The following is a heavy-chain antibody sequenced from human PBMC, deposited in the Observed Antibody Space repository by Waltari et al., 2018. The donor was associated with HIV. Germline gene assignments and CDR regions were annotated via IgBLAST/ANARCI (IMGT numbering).Heavy chain of an antibody. CDR1: GYNFITYA. J-gene: IGHJ6*02. Sequence: QVLLVQSGAEVKKPGASVRVSCKASGYNFITYAIHWVRQAPGQRLEWMGCITTVNGNTKYSQKLQGRVTITRDTSTTTAHMELSRLRSEDTAIYYCARERKVVGASPYYGLDVWGQGTTVTVSS. D-gene: IGHD2-15*01. CDR3: ARERKVVGASPYYGLDV. V-gene: IGHV1-3*04. CDR2: ITTVNGNT.